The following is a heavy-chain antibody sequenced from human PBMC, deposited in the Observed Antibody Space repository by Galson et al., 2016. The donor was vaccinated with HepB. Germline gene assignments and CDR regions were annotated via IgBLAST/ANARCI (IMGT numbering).Heavy chain of an antibody. J-gene: IGHJ3*02. CDR2: IIPIFGTT. V-gene: IGHV1-69*06. D-gene: IGHD1-26*01. Sequence: SVKVSCKASGCTFSSYAISWVRQAPGQGLEWMGGIIPIFGTTKYAQKFQGRVTITADISTSTAYMDLSSLKSEDTAVYYCSRPSIVEDGDSEFDIWGQGTMVTVSS. CDR1: GCTFSSYA. CDR3: SRPSIVEDGDSEFDI.